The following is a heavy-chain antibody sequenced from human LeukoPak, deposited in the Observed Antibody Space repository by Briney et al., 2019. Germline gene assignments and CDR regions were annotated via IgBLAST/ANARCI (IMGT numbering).Heavy chain of an antibody. CDR1: GFTFRSYA. D-gene: IGHD3-16*01. J-gene: IGHJ4*02. Sequence: GGSLRLSCAGSGFTFRSYAMDWVRQAPGKGLEWVSSINENSRYIYYTDSVKGRFTISRDNAINSLFLYMNSLRVEDTAVYYCTRSGTPLGTDFDYWGQGTLVTVSS. V-gene: IGHV3-21*01. CDR3: TRSGTPLGTDFDY. CDR2: INENSRYI.